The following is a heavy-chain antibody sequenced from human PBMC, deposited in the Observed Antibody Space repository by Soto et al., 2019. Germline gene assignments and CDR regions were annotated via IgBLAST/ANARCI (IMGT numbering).Heavy chain of an antibody. J-gene: IGHJ4*02. CDR2: IIPILGIA. D-gene: IGHD6-13*01. V-gene: IGHV1-69*04. CDR3: AREVAAAGFDY. CDR1: GGTFSSYT. Sequence: SVKVSWKASGGTFSSYTISWVRQAPGQGLEWMGRIIPILGIANYAQKFQGWVTMTRDTSISTAYMELSRLRSDDTAVYYCAREVAAAGFDYWGQGTLVTVSS.